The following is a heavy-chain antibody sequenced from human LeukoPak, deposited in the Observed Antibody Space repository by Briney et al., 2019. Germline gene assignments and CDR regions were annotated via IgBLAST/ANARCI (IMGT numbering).Heavy chain of an antibody. D-gene: IGHD1-26*01. V-gene: IGHV3-33*06. CDR1: GFTFSNHG. J-gene: IGHJ4*02. Sequence: GGSLRLSCAASGFTFSNHGMHWVRQAPGKGREWVAIIWSDGSNKYYADSVKGRFTISRDNSRNTLYLQTNSLRAEDTALYYCAKDYRVGASQQDYWGQGTLVTVSS. CDR2: IWSDGSNK. CDR3: AKDYRVGASQQDY.